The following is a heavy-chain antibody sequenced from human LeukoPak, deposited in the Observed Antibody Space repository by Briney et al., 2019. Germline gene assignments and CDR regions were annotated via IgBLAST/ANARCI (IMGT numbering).Heavy chain of an antibody. Sequence: PGGSLRLSCGASEFVFRNLWMTWVRQSPGNGLEWVANISPRGTETYYVDPFKGRFTTSRDNARNLLFLQMNTLRAADTAVYFCGAFGYEAGIDLWGQGTLVAVSS. V-gene: IGHV3-7*01. CDR3: GAFGYEAGIDL. J-gene: IGHJ4*02. CDR1: EFVFRNLW. D-gene: IGHD2-2*01. CDR2: ISPRGTET.